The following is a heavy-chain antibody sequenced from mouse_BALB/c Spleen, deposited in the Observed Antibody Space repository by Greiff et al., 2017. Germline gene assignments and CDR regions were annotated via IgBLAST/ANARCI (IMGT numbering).Heavy chain of an antibody. CDR2: INPYNDGT. J-gene: IGHJ2*01. CDR1: GYTFTSYV. D-gene: IGHD1-1*01. V-gene: IGHV1-14*01. Sequence: VQLQQSGPELVKPGASVKMSCKASGYTFTSYVMHWVKQKPGQGLEWIGDINPYNDGTKYNEKFKGKATLTSDKSSSTAYMELSSLTSEDSAVYYCARGYGSSYFDYWGQGTTLTVSS. CDR3: ARGYGSSYFDY.